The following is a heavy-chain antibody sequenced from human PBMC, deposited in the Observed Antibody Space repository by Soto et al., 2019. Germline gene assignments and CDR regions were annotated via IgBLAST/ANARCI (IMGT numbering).Heavy chain of an antibody. D-gene: IGHD6-6*01. V-gene: IGHV1-2*04. CDR1: GYTFTGYY. Sequence: GASVKVSCKASGYTFTGYYMHWVRQAPGQGLEWMGWINPNSGGTNYVQKFQGWVTMTRDTSISTAYMELSRLRSDDTAVYYCAIPFYRSSSSDAFDIWGQGTMVTVS. CDR2: INPNSGGT. CDR3: AIPFYRSSSSDAFDI. J-gene: IGHJ3*02.